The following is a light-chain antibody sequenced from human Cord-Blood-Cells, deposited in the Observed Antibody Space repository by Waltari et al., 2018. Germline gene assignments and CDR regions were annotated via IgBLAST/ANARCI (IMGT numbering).Light chain of an antibody. CDR2: GAS. V-gene: IGKV3-20*01. Sequence: EIVLTQSPGTLSLSPGERATLSCRASQRVSSSYLAWDQQKPGQAPRLLIYGASSRATGIPDRFSGSGSGTDFTLTISRLEPEDFAVYYCQQYGSSLYTFGQWTKLEIK. CDR3: QQYGSSLYT. J-gene: IGKJ2*01. CDR1: QRVSSSY.